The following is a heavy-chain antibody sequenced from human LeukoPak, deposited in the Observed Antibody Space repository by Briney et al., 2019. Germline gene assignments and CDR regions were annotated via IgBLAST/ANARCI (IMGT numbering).Heavy chain of an antibody. J-gene: IGHJ6*04. V-gene: IGHV4-39*07. CDR2: IYFSGST. CDR3: ARDSCSSTSCRKKFDN. CDR1: GDSISSANYY. Sequence: PSETLSLTCTVSGDSISSANYYWGWVRQPPGKGLEWIGSIYFSGSTYYNPSLKSRVTISVETSKVQFSLKLSSVTAADTAVYYCARDSCSSTSCRKKFDNWGKGTTVTVSS. D-gene: IGHD2-2*01.